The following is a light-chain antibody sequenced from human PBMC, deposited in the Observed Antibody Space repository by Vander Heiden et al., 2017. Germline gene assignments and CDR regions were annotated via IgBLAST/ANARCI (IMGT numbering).Light chain of an antibody. V-gene: IGKV3-15*01. CDR1: QGVASY. CDR2: GAS. CDR3: QQYESWPHT. J-gene: IGKJ4*01. Sequence: PLSWPVSQGVASYLAWYQQKPGQAPRLLIYGASTRATGVPARFSGSGSGTHFTLTISSLQSEDFAVYYCQQYESWPHTFGRGTKVEIK.